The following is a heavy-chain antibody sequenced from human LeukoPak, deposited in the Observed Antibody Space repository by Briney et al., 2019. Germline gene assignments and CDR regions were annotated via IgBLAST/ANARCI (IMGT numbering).Heavy chain of an antibody. Sequence: SVKVSCKASGGTFSSYTISWVRQAPGQGLEWMGGIIPIFGTANYAQKFQGRVTITADGSTSTAYMELSSLRSEDTAVYYCARAEYDSSGYYWHDAFDIWGQGTMVTVSS. J-gene: IGHJ3*02. V-gene: IGHV1-69*01. CDR2: IIPIFGTA. CDR3: ARAEYDSSGYYWHDAFDI. CDR1: GGTFSSYT. D-gene: IGHD3-22*01.